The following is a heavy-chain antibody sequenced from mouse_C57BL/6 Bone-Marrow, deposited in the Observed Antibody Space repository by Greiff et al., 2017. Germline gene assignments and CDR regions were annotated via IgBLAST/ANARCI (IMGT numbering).Heavy chain of an antibody. CDR2: INPNNGGT. CDR1: GYTFTDYY. D-gene: IGHD2-2*01. J-gene: IGHJ2*01. CDR3: ARRRYYGYENYLDY. V-gene: IGHV1-26*01. Sequence: EVQLQQSGPELVKPGASVKISCKASGYTFTDYYMNWVKQSHGKSLEWIGDINPNNGGTSYNQKFKGKATLTVDKSSSTAYMELRSLTSEDSAVYYCARRRYYGYENYLDYWGQGTTLTVSS.